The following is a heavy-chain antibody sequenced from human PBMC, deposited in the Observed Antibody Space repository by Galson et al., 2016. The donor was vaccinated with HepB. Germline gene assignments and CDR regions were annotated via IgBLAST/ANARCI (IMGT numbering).Heavy chain of an antibody. D-gene: IGHD1-1*01. V-gene: IGHV6-1*01. CDR2: TYYRSKWYF. Sequence: CAISGDSVSSKSVAWDWIRQSPSRGLEWLGRTYYRSKWYFDYAVSVKSRITITPDTSENQFSLHLNSVTPEDTAVYYCAGEYNNNWADPRDAFGIWGQGTMVIVSS. J-gene: IGHJ3*02. CDR3: AGEYNNNWADPRDAFGI. CDR1: GDSVSSKSVA.